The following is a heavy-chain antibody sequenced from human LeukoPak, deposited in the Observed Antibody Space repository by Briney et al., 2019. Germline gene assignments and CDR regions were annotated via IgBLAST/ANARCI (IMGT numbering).Heavy chain of an antibody. V-gene: IGHV4-34*01. CDR2: INHRGST. D-gene: IGHD6-19*01. J-gene: IGHJ3*02. CDR3: ATYSTGLDI. CDR1: GGSFSDYY. Sequence: ASETLSLTCAIYGGSFSDYYWTWIRQPPGKGLEWIGEINHRGSTHYNPSLKSRVTISVDTSKKQFSLKLSSVTAADTAVYYCATYSTGLDIWGQGRVITVSS.